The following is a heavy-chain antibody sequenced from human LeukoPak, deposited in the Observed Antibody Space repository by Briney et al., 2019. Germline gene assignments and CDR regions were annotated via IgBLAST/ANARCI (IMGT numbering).Heavy chain of an antibody. CDR2: IYPRDGST. J-gene: IGHJ4*02. V-gene: IGHV1-46*01. CDR3: ARDQEGFDY. CDR1: GYTITSNY. Sequence: ASVKVSCKASGYTITSNYIHWVRQAPGQGLEWMGMIYPRDGSTSYAQKFQGRVTVTRDTSTSTVHMELSGLRSEDTAVYYCARDQEGFDYWGQGTLVTVSS.